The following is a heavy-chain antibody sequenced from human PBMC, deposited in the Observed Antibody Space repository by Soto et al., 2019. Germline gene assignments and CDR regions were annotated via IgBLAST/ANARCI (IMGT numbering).Heavy chain of an antibody. CDR2: SIPIFGTA. J-gene: IGHJ6*02. D-gene: IGHD2-2*01. CDR3: ARDHCSSTSCYPPYYYYGMDV. V-gene: IGHV1-69*06. Sequence: GASVKVSCKASGGTFSSYAISWVRQAPGQGLEWMGGSIPIFGTANYAQKFQGRVTITADKSTSTAYMELSSLRSEDTAVYYCARDHCSSTSCYPPYYYYGMDVWGQATTVTVSS. CDR1: GGTFSSYA.